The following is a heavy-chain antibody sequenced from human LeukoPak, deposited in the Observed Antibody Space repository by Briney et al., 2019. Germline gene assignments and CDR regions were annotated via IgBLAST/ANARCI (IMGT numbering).Heavy chain of an antibody. V-gene: IGHV3-23*01. D-gene: IGHD2-2*01. J-gene: IGHJ5*02. Sequence: PGGSLRLYSAASGFTFCSFAMSWLRPAQGHGLVWVSAICGGGGSTYNADTVKGRFAITRDNTKTTLYLQLNSLRDEDTAVYYCAKEKAAYCSSASCFDWYDGWGQGTLVTVSS. CDR1: GFTFCSFA. CDR3: AKEKAAYCSSASCFDWYDG. CDR2: ICGGGGST.